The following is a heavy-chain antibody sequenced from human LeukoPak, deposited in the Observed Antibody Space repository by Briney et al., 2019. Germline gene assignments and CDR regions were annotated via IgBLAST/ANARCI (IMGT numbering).Heavy chain of an antibody. Sequence: PSETLSLTCTVSGGSTRSYFWSWIRHPAGKGLEWIGLIYTNGSTNYNPSLKSRVTMSVDMSKNQFSLKLNSVTAADTAVYYCARDLIAAAGTQAYYYGTDVWGQGTTVTVSS. V-gene: IGHV4-4*07. CDR3: ARDLIAAAGTQAYYYGTDV. J-gene: IGHJ6*02. CDR1: GGSTRSYF. CDR2: IYTNGST. D-gene: IGHD6-13*01.